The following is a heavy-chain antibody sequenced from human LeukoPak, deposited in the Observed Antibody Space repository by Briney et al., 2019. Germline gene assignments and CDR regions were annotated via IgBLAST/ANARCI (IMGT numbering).Heavy chain of an antibody. V-gene: IGHV3-53*01. J-gene: IGHJ4*02. CDR1: GFTVSSNY. CDR3: AKDRSTVVGATDY. Sequence: AGGSLRLSCAASGFTVSSNYMSGVRQAPGKGLEWVSVIYSGGSTHYAGSVKGRLTISRDNSKNTLYLQVNSLRAEDTAVYYCAKDRSTVVGATDYWGQGTLVTVSS. D-gene: IGHD1-26*01. CDR2: IYSGGST.